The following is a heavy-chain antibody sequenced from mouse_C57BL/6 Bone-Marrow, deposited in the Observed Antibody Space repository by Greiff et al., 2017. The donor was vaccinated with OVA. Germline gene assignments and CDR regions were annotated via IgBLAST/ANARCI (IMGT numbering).Heavy chain of an antibody. V-gene: IGHV1-54*01. Sequence: LQESGAELVRPGTSVKVSCKASGYAFTNYLIEWVKQRPGQGLEWIGVINTGSGGTNYNEKFKGKATLTADKSSSTAYMQLSSLTSEDSAVYFCARSGYGSSYDYYAMDYWGQGTSVTVSS. D-gene: IGHD1-1*01. CDR3: ARSGYGSSYDYYAMDY. CDR2: INTGSGGT. J-gene: IGHJ4*01. CDR1: GYAFTNYL.